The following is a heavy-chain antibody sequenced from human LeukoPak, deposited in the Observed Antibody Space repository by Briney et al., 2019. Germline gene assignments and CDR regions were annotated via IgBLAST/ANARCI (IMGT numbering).Heavy chain of an antibody. CDR2: IKSKTDGGTT. J-gene: IGHJ4*02. Sequence: GGSLRLSCAASAFTFSNAWMNWVRQAPGKGLEWVGSIKSKTDGGTTDYAAPVKGRFTISRDDSKNTLYLQMNSLKTEDTAVYSCTTEERVSSGYCSGGSCYIDYWGRGALVTVSS. CDR1: AFTFSNAW. V-gene: IGHV3-15*01. CDR3: TTEERVSSGYCSGGSCYIDY. D-gene: IGHD2-15*01.